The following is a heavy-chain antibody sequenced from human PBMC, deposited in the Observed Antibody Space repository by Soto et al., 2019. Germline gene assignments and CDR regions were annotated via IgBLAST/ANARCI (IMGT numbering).Heavy chain of an antibody. D-gene: IGHD1-7*01. Sequence: GGSLRLSCAASGFTFDDYTMHWVRQAPGKGLEWVSLISWDGGSTYYADSVKGRFTISRDNSKNSLYLQMNSLRTEDTALYYCAKDMSDGITGTVVDYWGQGTLVTVSS. CDR3: AKDMSDGITGTVVDY. J-gene: IGHJ4*02. CDR2: ISWDGGST. CDR1: GFTFDDYT. V-gene: IGHV3-43*01.